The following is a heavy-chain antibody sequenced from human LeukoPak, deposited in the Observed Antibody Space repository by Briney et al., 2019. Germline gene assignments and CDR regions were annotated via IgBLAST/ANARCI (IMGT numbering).Heavy chain of an antibody. J-gene: IGHJ4*02. D-gene: IGHD2-2*01. CDR2: INQSGSI. V-gene: IGHV4-34*01. CDR3: ARGPRYCSSTSCYELDY. CDR1: GGSFSGYY. Sequence: SETLSLTCTVYGGSFSGYYWSWIRQPPGKGLEWFGEINQSGSINYNPSLKSRVTISVDTSKNQFSLKVTSVTAADTAVYYCARGPRYCSSTSCYELDYWGQGTLVTVFS.